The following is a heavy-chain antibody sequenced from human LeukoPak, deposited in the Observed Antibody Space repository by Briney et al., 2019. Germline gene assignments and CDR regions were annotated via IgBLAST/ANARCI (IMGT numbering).Heavy chain of an antibody. CDR3: ARDSGYDAFDY. J-gene: IGHJ4*02. D-gene: IGHD5-12*01. CDR1: GFTFRSSW. CDR2: IKEDGGVT. Sequence: GGSLRLSCTASGFTFRSSWMEWIRQAPGKGLEWLANIKEDGGVTNYVDSVKGRFTISRDNAKNSLSLQMNSLRDEDTALYYCARDSGYDAFDYWGQGTLVTVSS. V-gene: IGHV3-7*05.